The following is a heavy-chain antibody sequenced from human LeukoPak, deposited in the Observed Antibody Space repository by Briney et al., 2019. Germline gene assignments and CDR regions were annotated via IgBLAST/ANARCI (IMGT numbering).Heavy chain of an antibody. Sequence: GGSLRLSCAVSGFNFSDHYMSWVRQAPGKGLEWVSGIVSSGSNTYYADSVKGRFTVSRDNAENTLYLQMNSLRAEDTAIYYCTKVGAPEVIAANLPTFIDYWGQGTLVTVST. CDR3: TKVGAPEVIAANLPTFIDY. D-gene: IGHD2-15*01. CDR1: GFNFSDHY. J-gene: IGHJ4*02. V-gene: IGHV3-23*01. CDR2: IVSSGSNT.